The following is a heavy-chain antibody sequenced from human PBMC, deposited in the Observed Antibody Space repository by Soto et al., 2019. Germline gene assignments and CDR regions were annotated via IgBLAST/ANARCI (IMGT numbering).Heavy chain of an antibody. D-gene: IGHD6-13*01. Sequence: ASVTVSCKASGYTFTSYYMHWVRQAPGQGLEWMGIINPSGGSTSYAQKFQGRVTMTRDTSTSTVYMELSSLRSEDTAVYYCARDSYSSSEWGGLDYWGQGTLVTVSS. J-gene: IGHJ4*02. CDR3: ARDSYSSSEWGGLDY. V-gene: IGHV1-46*01. CDR1: GYTFTSYY. CDR2: INPSGGST.